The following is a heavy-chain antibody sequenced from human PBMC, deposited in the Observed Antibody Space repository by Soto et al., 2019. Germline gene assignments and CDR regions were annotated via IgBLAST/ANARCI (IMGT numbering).Heavy chain of an antibody. Sequence: SGPTLVNPPQTLTLTCTFSGFSLSTSGVGVCWIRHPPVEALEWLALIYWNDDKRYSPSLKSRLTITKDTSKNQVVLTMTNMDLVETATYYCANRSNSYGSGSYCKHYFYXWGQGTLFTVSX. D-gene: IGHD3-10*01. CDR3: ANRSNSYGSGSYCKHYFYX. V-gene: IGHV2-5*01. CDR2: IYWNDDK. CDR1: GFSLSTSGVG. J-gene: IGHJ4*02.